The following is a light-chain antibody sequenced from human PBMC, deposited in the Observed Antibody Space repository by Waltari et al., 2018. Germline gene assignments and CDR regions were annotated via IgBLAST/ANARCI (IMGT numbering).Light chain of an antibody. Sequence: DIQMTQSPSSLSASVGDRVTITCRASQGIGTYLHWYQQKPGKAPKLLIYGASSLQSGVPSRFSGSGSGTDFTLTITSLQPEDFATYYCQQSYSTPHTCGQGTKLQIK. CDR3: QQSYSTPHT. J-gene: IGKJ2*01. CDR2: GAS. CDR1: QGIGTY. V-gene: IGKV1-39*01.